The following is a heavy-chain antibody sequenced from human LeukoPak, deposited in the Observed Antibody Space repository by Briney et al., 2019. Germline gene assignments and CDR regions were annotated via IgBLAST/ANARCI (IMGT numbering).Heavy chain of an antibody. V-gene: IGHV3-33*01. CDR1: GFTFSSYG. CDR3: ARNMRIRYFDY. D-gene: IGHD3-9*01. Sequence: GGSLRLSCAASGFTFSSYGMHWVRQAPGKGLGWVAFIWYDGSNKYYADSVKGRFTIPRDNSKNTLYLQMNRLRAEDTALYYWARNMRIRYFDYWGQGTLGTVSS. CDR2: IWYDGSNK. J-gene: IGHJ4*02.